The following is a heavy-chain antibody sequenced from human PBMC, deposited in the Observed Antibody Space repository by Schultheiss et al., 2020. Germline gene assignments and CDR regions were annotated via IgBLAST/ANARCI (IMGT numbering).Heavy chain of an antibody. CDR3: AKRLFWSGYYTYYYYGMDV. CDR1: GFTFSSYG. D-gene: IGHD3-3*01. Sequence: WGSLRLSCAASGFTFSSYGMHWVRQAPGKGLEWVAVISYDGSNKYYADSVKGRFTISRDNSKNTLYLQMNSLRAEDTAVYYCAKRLFWSGYYTYYYYGMDVWGQGTTVTVSS. CDR2: ISYDGSNK. J-gene: IGHJ6*02. V-gene: IGHV3-30*18.